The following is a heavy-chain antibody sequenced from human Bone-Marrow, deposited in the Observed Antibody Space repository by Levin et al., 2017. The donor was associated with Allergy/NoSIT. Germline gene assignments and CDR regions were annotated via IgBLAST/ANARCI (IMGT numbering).Heavy chain of an antibody. CDR1: GFPFSSYT. V-gene: IGHV3-23*01. J-gene: IGHJ4*02. CDR3: AKDRGYSTTWYWDN. D-gene: IGHD6-13*01. CDR2: IGGTGDDT. Sequence: PSETLSLTCVGSGFPFSSYTMTWVRRAPGKGLEWVSSIGGTGDDTFYSESVRGRFTISRDNSRDTLFLQMNSLRVDDTAFYYCAKDRGYSTTWYWDNWGQGTLVSVSS.